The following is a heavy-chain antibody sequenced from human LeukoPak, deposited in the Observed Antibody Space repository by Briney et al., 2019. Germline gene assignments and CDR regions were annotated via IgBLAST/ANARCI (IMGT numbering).Heavy chain of an antibody. CDR1: GFTFSSYS. CDR2: ISSSSSYI. D-gene: IGHD4-17*01. Sequence: GGSLRHSCAASGFTFSSYSMNWVRQAPGKGLEWVSSISSSSSYIYYADSVKGRFTISRDNAKNSLYLQMNSLRAEDTAVYYCARVVYGDYETTMLDYWGQGTLVTVSS. V-gene: IGHV3-21*01. CDR3: ARVVYGDYETTMLDY. J-gene: IGHJ4*02.